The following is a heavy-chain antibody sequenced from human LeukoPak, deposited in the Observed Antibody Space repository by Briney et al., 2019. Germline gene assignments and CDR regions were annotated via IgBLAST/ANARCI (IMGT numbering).Heavy chain of an antibody. CDR3: AKRYGDYLYIDY. V-gene: IGHV3-30*18. CDR2: ISYDGSNK. D-gene: IGHD4-17*01. J-gene: IGHJ4*02. Sequence: PGGSLRLSCAASGFTFSSYGMHWVRQAPGKGLEWVAYISYDGSNKYYADSVKGRFTISRDNSKNTLYLQMNSLRAEDTAVYYCAKRYGDYLYIDYWGQGTLVTVSS. CDR1: GFTFSSYG.